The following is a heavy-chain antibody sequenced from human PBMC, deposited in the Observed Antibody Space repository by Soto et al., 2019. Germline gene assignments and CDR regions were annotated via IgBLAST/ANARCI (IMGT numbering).Heavy chain of an antibody. J-gene: IGHJ6*02. CDR3: ARDLDSGNPYDYNGMDV. V-gene: IGHV1-3*01. CDR1: GYTFTTYP. Sequence: QVQLVQSGAEVKKPGASVQVSCKASGYTFTTYPMHWVRQAPGQRLEWMGWINAGNGNTKYSQKFQGRVTITRDTSASTAYMELSSLRSEDTAVYYCARDLDSGNPYDYNGMDVWGQGTTVTVSS. D-gene: IGHD1-1*01. CDR2: INAGNGNT.